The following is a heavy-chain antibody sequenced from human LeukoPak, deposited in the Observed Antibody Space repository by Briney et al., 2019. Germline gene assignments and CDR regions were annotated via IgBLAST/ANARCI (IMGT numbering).Heavy chain of an antibody. CDR2: ISGRSIYK. J-gene: IGHJ4*02. D-gene: IGHD3-10*01. Sequence: GGSLRLSCESYGITVSTYTMHWVRQAPGKGLEWVSFISGRSIYKEYADSVKGRCTISRDNTKNSLSLQMNGLRVEDTAIYYCARDYGSGSHFDYWGKGTLVTVSS. CDR3: ARDYGSGSHFDY. V-gene: IGHV3-21*01. CDR1: GITVSTYT.